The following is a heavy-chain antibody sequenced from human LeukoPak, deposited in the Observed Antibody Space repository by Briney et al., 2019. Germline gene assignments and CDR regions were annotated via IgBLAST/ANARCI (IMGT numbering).Heavy chain of an antibody. Sequence: SETLSLTCTVSGVSISSGDYYWSWIRQPPGKGLEWIGYIYYSGSTYYNPSLKSRVTISVDTSKNQFSLKLSSVTAADTAVYYCARCITIFGVGHLPGDYYYGMDVWGQGTTVTVSS. CDR2: IYYSGST. J-gene: IGHJ6*02. CDR3: ARCITIFGVGHLPGDYYYGMDV. V-gene: IGHV4-30-4*01. CDR1: GVSISSGDYY. D-gene: IGHD3-3*01.